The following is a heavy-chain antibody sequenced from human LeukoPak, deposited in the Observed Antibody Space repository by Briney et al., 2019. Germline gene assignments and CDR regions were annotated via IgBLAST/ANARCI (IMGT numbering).Heavy chain of an antibody. CDR3: ATADWESFYFDS. Sequence: SETLSLTCTVSGGSVSRGGYYWNWIRQHPGRGLEWIGFTSYSEGTYYNPSLMSRITISVDRSQNQFSLKMRDVTAADTAVYFCATADWESFYFDSWGQGALVAVSS. D-gene: IGHD1-26*01. V-gene: IGHV4-31*03. J-gene: IGHJ4*02. CDR2: TSYSEGT. CDR1: GGSVSRGGYY.